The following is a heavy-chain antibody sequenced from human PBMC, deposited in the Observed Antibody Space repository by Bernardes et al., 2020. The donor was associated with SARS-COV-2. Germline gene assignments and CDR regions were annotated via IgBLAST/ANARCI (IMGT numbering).Heavy chain of an antibody. CDR2: AKHLAGI. V-gene: IGHV4-34*01. J-gene: IGHJ4*01. Sequence: SEPLSLTFSPQRGSLSDNYWGWIRKLPGKGREGIGDAKHLAGINYNPSLKGRVTISGDTPKNQLFLRQTSVTAADTAVYFCARAHLMTATAFHWWGQGSPVTVYS. CDR3: ARAHLMTATAFHW. D-gene: IGHD1-1*01. CDR1: RGSLSDNY.